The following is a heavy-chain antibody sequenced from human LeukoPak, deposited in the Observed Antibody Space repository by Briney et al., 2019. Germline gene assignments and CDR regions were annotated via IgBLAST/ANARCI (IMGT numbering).Heavy chain of an antibody. D-gene: IGHD3-16*02. J-gene: IGHJ3*02. CDR2: ISSSSSTI. CDR3: ARDDANDYIWGSYRSDAFDI. Sequence: PGGSLRLSCAASGFTFSSYSMNWVRQAPGKGLEWVSYISSSSSTIYYADFVKGRFTISRDNAKNSLYLQMNSLRDEDTAVYYCARDDANDYIWGSYRSDAFDIWGQGTMVTVSS. CDR1: GFTFSSYS. V-gene: IGHV3-48*02.